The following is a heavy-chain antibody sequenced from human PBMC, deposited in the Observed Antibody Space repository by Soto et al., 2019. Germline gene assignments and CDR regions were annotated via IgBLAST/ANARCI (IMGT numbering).Heavy chain of an antibody. CDR3: ATWHEREHAFDV. CDR1: GFTFSGYT. CDR2: SSFDGTIK. J-gene: IGHJ3*01. Sequence: QVQVMGSGGGVVQPGRSLTLSCAVSGFTFSGYTLHWVRQAPGKGLEWVAVSSFDGTIKDFADSVKGRFTISRDSSKTTVYLQMNDLRPDDTAVYYCATWHEREHAFDVWGQGTTVTISS. D-gene: IGHD1-1*01. V-gene: IGHV3-30*14.